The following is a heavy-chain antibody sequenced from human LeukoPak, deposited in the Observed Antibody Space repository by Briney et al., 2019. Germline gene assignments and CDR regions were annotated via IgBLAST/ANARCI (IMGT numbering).Heavy chain of an antibody. Sequence: ASVKVSCKVSEYTLTELSMHWVRQAPGKGLEWMGGFDPEDGETIYAQKFQGRVTMTEDTSTDTAYMELSSLRSEDTAVYYCATAYGSGSYYKPLVDYWGQGTLVTVSS. CDR2: FDPEDGET. CDR1: EYTLTELS. V-gene: IGHV1-24*01. CDR3: ATAYGSGSYYKPLVDY. D-gene: IGHD3-10*01. J-gene: IGHJ4*02.